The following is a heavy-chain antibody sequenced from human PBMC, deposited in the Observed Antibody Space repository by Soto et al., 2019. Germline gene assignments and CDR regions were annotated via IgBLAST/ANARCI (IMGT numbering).Heavy chain of an antibody. D-gene: IGHD3-3*01. CDR1: GYTFTSYD. CDR2: MNPNSGNT. CDR3: ARACYDFWSGYDYYYYYYMDV. J-gene: IGHJ6*03. V-gene: IGHV1-8*01. Sequence: GASVKVSCKASGYTFTSYDINWVRQATGQGLEWMGWMNPNSGNTGYAQKFQGRVTMTRNTSISTAYMELSSLRSEDTAVYYCARACYDFWSGYDYYYYYYMDVWGKGTTVTVSS.